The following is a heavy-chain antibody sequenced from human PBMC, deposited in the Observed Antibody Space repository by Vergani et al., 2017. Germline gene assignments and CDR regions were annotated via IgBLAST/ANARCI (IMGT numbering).Heavy chain of an antibody. V-gene: IGHV1-69*01. D-gene: IGHD3-10*01. J-gene: IGHJ3*02. CDR1: GGTFSSYA. CDR3: AREGSGFEDYGSAYPKTDAFDI. CDR2: IIPIFGTA. Sequence: QVQLVQSGAEVKKPGSSVKVSCKASGGTFSSYAISWVRQAPGQGLEWMGGIIPIFGTANYAQKFQGRVTITADESTSTAYMELSSLRSEDTAVYYCAREGSGFEDYGSAYPKTDAFDIWGQGTMVTVSS.